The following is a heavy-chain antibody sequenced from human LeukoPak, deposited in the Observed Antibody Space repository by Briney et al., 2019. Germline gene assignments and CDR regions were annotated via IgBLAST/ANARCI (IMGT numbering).Heavy chain of an antibody. CDR2: IYYSGST. CDR1: GGSISSYY. D-gene: IGHD5-24*01. Sequence: SQTLSLTCTVSGGSISSYYWSWIRQPPGKGLEWIGYIYYSGSTNYNPSLKSRVTISVDTSKNQFSLKLSSVTAADTAVYYCARGGDGYNPLDYWGQGTLVTVSS. CDR3: ARGGDGYNPLDY. J-gene: IGHJ4*02. V-gene: IGHV4-59*01.